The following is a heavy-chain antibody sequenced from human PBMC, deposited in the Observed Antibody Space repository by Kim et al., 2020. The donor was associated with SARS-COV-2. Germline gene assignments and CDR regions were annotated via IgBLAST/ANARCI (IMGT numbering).Heavy chain of an antibody. J-gene: IGHJ4*02. D-gene: IGHD2-2*01. CDR1: GGSISSGSYY. CDR3: ARVGRGDCSSTSCLSYYFDY. V-gene: IGHV4-61*02. Sequence: SETLSLTCTVSGGSISSGSYYWSWIRQPAGKGLEWIGRIYTSGSTNYNPSLKSRVTISVDTSKNQFSLKLSSVTAADTAVYYCARVGRGDCSSTSCLSYYFDYWGQGTLVTVSS. CDR2: IYTSGST.